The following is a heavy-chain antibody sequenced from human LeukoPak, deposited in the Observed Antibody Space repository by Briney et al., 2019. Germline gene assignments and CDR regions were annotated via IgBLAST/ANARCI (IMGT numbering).Heavy chain of an antibody. V-gene: IGHV3-30*02. D-gene: IGHD1/OR15-1a*01. CDR2: IRFNGTTK. CDR1: GVNFINYG. J-gene: IGHJ4*02. CDR3: ATEQEGRRAAFDH. Sequence: GGSLRLSCVASGVNFINYGMHWVRQAPGKGLEWVAFIRFNGTTKVYGDSVEGRFTISRDNSKNTLYLHMSSLRAEDTAIYYCATEQEGRRAAFDHWGQGTLVTVSS.